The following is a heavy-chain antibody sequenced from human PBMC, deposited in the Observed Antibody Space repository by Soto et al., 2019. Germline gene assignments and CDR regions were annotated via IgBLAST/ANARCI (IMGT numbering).Heavy chain of an antibody. CDR3: AGRLTTAASLDY. Sequence: PGGSLRLSCAASGFTFSSYAMSWVRQAPGKGLEWVSAISGSGGSTSYADSVKGRFTISRDNSKNTLYLQMDSLRAEDTAIYYCAGRLTTAASLDYWGRGTLVTVSS. J-gene: IGHJ4*02. D-gene: IGHD3-16*01. V-gene: IGHV3-23*01. CDR1: GFTFSSYA. CDR2: ISGSGGST.